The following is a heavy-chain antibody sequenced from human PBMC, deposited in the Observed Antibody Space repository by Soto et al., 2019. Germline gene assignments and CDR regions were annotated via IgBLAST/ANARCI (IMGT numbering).Heavy chain of an antibody. V-gene: IGHV3-23*01. D-gene: IGHD3-22*01. J-gene: IGHJ4*02. CDR1: GFTFSSNA. CDR2: ITGSGGIT. Sequence: GGSLRLSCAASGFTFSSNAMSWVRRAPGKGLEWVSGITGSGGITDYADSVKGQFTISRDNSRNTLYLQMNYLRVEDTAVYFCATHTTFYCDRTGPGDYFDSWCQGTLVTVSS. CDR3: ATHTTFYCDRTGPGDYFDS.